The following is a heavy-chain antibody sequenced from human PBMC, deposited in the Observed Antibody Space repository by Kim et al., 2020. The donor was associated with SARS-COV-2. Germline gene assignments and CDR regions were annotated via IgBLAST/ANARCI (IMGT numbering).Heavy chain of an antibody. D-gene: IGHD5-12*01. CDR3: AKAARRDGYTEFDY. V-gene: IGHV3-43*01. Sequence: ADTVKCRFTITRDNSKNSLYLQMNSLRTEDTALYYCAKAARRDGYTEFDYWGQGTLVTVSS. J-gene: IGHJ4*02.